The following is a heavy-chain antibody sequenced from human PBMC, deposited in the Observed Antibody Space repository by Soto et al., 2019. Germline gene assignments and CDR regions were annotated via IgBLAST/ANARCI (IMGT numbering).Heavy chain of an antibody. V-gene: IGHV3-48*02. D-gene: IGHD3-10*01. CDR2: ISPGGDRI. J-gene: IGHJ4*02. Sequence: GGSLRLSCVASGFMFDSYAMNWVRQAPGKGLEWVSYISPGGDRIYYAESLKGRITISRDNARNSRSLQMNILSDEDTAVYYCTKSADSAGWGVHFWGQGNLVTLSS. CDR3: TKSADSAGWGVHF. CDR1: GFMFDSYA.